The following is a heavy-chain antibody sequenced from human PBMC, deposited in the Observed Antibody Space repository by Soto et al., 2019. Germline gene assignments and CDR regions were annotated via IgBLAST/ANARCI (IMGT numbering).Heavy chain of an antibody. Sequence: GASVKVSCKASGGTFSSYAISWVRQAHGQGLEWMGGIIPIFGTANYAQKFQGRVTITADESTSTAYMELSSLRSEDTAVYYCARGRPAIAALYYYGMDVWGQGTTVTVSS. CDR1: GGTFSSYA. V-gene: IGHV1-69*13. CDR3: ARGRPAIAALYYYGMDV. J-gene: IGHJ6*02. CDR2: IIPIFGTA. D-gene: IGHD6-6*01.